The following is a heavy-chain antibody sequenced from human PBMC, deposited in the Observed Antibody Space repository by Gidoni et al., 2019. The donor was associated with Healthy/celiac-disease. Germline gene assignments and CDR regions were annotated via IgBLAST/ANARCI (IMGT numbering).Heavy chain of an antibody. CDR2: ISGSGGST. D-gene: IGHD2-15*01. V-gene: IGHV3-23*01. Sequence: EVQLLESGGGLVQPGGSLRLSCAAPRFPFRHYPMSWVRQAPGKGLEWVSAISGSGGSTYYADSVKGRFTISRDNSKNTLYLQMNSLRAEDTAVYYCAKESTGSRGWTGWYFDLWGRGTLVTVSS. CDR3: AKESTGSRGWTGWYFDL. J-gene: IGHJ2*01. CDR1: RFPFRHYP.